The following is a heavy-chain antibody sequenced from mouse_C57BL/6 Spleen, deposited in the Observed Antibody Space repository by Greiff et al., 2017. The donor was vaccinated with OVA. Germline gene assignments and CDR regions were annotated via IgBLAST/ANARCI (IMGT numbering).Heavy chain of an antibody. CDR2: ISSGGDYI. CDR1: GFTFSSYA. Sequence: EVKLMESGEGLVKPGGSLKLSCAASGFTFSSYAMSWVRQTPEKRLEWVAYISSGGDYIYYADTVKGRFTISRDNARNTLYLQMSSLKSEDTAMYYCTRDDYDTAYAMDYWGQGTSVTVSS. D-gene: IGHD2-4*01. J-gene: IGHJ4*01. CDR3: TRDDYDTAYAMDY. V-gene: IGHV5-9-1*02.